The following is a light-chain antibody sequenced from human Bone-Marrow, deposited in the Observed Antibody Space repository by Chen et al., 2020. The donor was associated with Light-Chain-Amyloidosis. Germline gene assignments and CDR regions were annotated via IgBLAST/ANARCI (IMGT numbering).Light chain of an antibody. J-gene: IGLJ1*01. CDR2: DVS. V-gene: IGLV2-11*01. CDR3: SSYAGSHIYV. CDR1: SSGVGGYNY. Sequence: QSALTQPRSVSGSPGQSVTISCTGGSSGVGGYNYVSWYQQYAGKAPKVRIYDVSQRPSGVPDRFSGSKFVNTASLTISGLQSEAEADYCCSSYAGSHIYVFGTGRKVIV.